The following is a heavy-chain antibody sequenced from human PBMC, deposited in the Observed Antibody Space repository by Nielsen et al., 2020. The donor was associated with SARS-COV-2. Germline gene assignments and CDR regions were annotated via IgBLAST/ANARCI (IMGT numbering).Heavy chain of an antibody. Sequence: GESLKISCGASGFTFSNFGLHWVRQTPAKGLEWVAAISHDGTNQQYAESVKGRFAISRDNSRNTMYLQMNSLRPEDTAVYFRAREGSCGGGNCYSGLPDYWGQGILVAVSS. D-gene: IGHD2-15*01. V-gene: IGHV3-30*09. CDR2: ISHDGTNQ. CDR3: AREGSCGGGNCYSGLPDY. CDR1: GFTFSNFG. J-gene: IGHJ4*02.